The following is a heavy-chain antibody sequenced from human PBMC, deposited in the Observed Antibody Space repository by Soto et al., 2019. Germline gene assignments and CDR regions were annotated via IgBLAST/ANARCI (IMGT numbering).Heavy chain of an antibody. J-gene: IGHJ3*01. CDR3: AGGGEFCSTGSCNSSLGDAFDV. D-gene: IGHD2-15*01. V-gene: IGHV1-2*02. CDR1: GYTFSDYY. CDR2: ISPNNGAT. Sequence: QVQLVQSGAEVKKPGASMKVSCKASGYTFSDYYMHWVRQAPGQGLECMGWISPNNGATNYAQKFQDGVTMTRDACINTAYMELSRLRSDDTAVYYCAGGGEFCSTGSCNSSLGDAFDVWGQGTTVTVSS.